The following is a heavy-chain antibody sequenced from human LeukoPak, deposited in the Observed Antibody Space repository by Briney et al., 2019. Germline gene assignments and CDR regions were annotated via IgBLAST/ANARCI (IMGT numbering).Heavy chain of an antibody. Sequence: GGSLRLSCAASGFTFSSYGMHWVRQAPGKGLEWVAVISYDGSNKYYADSVKGRFTISRDNSKNTLYLQMNSLRAEDTAVYYCAKDRVVVPAAMGYYYYYGMDVWGQGTTVTVSS. J-gene: IGHJ6*02. D-gene: IGHD2-2*01. CDR2: ISYDGSNK. CDR1: GFTFSSYG. CDR3: AKDRVVVPAAMGYYYYYGMDV. V-gene: IGHV3-30*18.